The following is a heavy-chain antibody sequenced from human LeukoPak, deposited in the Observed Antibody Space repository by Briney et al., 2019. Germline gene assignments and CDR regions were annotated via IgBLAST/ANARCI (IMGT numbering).Heavy chain of an antibody. Sequence: PGGSLRLSCAASGFPFSYTWMTWVRQAPGKGLEWVGRIKSKTDGGTTDYAAPVKGRFTISRDDSKNTLYLQMDSLRTEDTAVYYCASRKVLLWFGEDYWGQGTLVTVSS. CDR3: ASRKVLLWFGEDY. D-gene: IGHD3-10*01. J-gene: IGHJ4*02. V-gene: IGHV3-15*01. CDR2: IKSKTDGGTT. CDR1: GFPFSYTW.